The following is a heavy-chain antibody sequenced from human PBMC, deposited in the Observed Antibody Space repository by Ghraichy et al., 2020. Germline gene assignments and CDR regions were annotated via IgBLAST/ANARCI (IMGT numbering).Heavy chain of an antibody. J-gene: IGHJ4*02. CDR1: GFTFSSYA. Sequence: GESLNISCAASGFTFSSYAMSWVRQAPGKGLEWVSAISGSGGSTYYADSVKGRFTISRDNSKNTLYLQMNSLRAEDTAVYYCAKDGSERFLEWLLPFDYWGQETLVTVSS. CDR2: ISGSGGST. CDR3: AKDGSERFLEWLLPFDY. V-gene: IGHV3-23*01. D-gene: IGHD3-3*01.